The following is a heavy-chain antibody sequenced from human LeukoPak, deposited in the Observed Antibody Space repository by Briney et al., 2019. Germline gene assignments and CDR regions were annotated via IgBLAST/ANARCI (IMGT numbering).Heavy chain of an antibody. CDR3: ETLIHGACFEY. J-gene: IGHJ4*02. CDR2: ISSSSSYT. D-gene: IGHD4-17*01. V-gene: IGHV3-11*06. Sequence: GGSLRLSCAASRCNFSSNYMSWIRQAPGKGLEWVSYISSSSSYTNYADSVKGRFTISRDNAKNSLYLQMNSLRAEDTAVYYCETLIHGACFEYWGQGTLVTVSS. CDR1: RCNFSSNY.